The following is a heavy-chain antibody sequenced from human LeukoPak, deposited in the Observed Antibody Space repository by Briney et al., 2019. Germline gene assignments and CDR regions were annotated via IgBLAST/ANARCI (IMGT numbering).Heavy chain of an antibody. CDR3: ARDQWERSGDYYGMDV. D-gene: IGHD1-26*01. Sequence: GGSLRLSCAASGFTFSSYAMSWVRQAPGKGLEWVSAISGSGGSTYYAEAVMGGFIISRDNTKNTLYLQMISRRAEDTAVYYCARDQWERSGDYYGMDVWGQGTTVTVSS. CDR1: GFTFSSYA. J-gene: IGHJ6*01. V-gene: IGHV3-23*01. CDR2: ISGSGGST.